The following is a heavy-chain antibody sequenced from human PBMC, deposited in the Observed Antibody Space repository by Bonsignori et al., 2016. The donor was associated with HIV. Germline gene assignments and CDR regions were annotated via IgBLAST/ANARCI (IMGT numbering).Heavy chain of an antibody. CDR3: ARRGYCVGGSCYVRQYALDY. CDR2: VYYSGST. J-gene: IGHJ4*02. V-gene: IGHV4-59*01. Sequence: WIRQPPGKGLEWIGYVYYSGSTNYNPSLKSRVTISVDTSKNQFSLKLSSVTAADTAIYYCARRGYCVGGSCYVRQYALDYWGQGALVTVSS. D-gene: IGHD2-15*01.